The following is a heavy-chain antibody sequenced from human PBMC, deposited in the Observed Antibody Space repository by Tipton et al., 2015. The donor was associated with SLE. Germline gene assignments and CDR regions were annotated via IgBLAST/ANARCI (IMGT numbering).Heavy chain of an antibody. CDR3: ARRQWGSGYDYFDY. CDR2: INHSGTT. V-gene: IGHV4-34*01. D-gene: IGHD5-12*01. CDR1: VGTFSDHF. J-gene: IGHJ4*02. Sequence: TLSLTCAVSVGTFSDHFWSWIRQPPGKGLEWIGEINHSGTTNYKSSLRSRATISVDTSKNQFSLKLSSVTAADTAVYYCARRQWGSGYDYFDYWGQGTLVTVSS.